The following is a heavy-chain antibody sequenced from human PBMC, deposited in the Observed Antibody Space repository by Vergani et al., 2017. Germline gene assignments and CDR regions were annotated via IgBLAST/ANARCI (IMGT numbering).Heavy chain of an antibody. CDR1: GFTFSSYA. CDR3: VRFGSGYANYYYGMDV. D-gene: IGHD3-22*01. CDR2: ISSNGGST. V-gene: IGHV3-64D*06. Sequence: VQLVESGGGVVQPGRSLRLSCSASGFTFSSYAMHWVRQAPGKGLEYVSAISSNGGSTYYADSVKGRFTISRDNSKNTLYLQMSSLRAEDTAVYYCVRFGSGYANYYYGMDVWGQGTTVTVSS. J-gene: IGHJ6*02.